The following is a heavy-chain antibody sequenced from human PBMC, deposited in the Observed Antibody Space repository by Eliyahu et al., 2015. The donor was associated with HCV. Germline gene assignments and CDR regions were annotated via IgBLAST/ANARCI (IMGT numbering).Heavy chain of an antibody. Sequence: EVQLVESGGGLVKPGGSLXLSXAASGFTFXKAWMGWVRQAAGKGVGWIGRIKSKTDGGTTDYAAPVKGRFTISRDDSKSTLYLQMNSLKTEDTAVYYCTTGAPGGFDYYLDVWGQGTTVTVSS. J-gene: IGHJ6*03. CDR3: TTGAPGGFDYYLDV. CDR1: GFTFXKAW. V-gene: IGHV3-15*01. CDR2: IKSKTDGGTT. D-gene: IGHD3-10*01.